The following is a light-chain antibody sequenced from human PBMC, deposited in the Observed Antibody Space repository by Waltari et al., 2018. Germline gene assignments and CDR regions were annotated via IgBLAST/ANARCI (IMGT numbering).Light chain of an antibody. V-gene: IGLV1-47*01. CDR3: ASWDDSHYV. CDR2: RNN. CDR1: SSNLGRNY. J-gene: IGLJ1*01. Sequence: QSVLTQPPSASETPGQRGIISCSGSSSNLGRNYLSWYQQPPGTAPKLLISRNNQRPSGVPDRFSASKSGTSASLAISGLRSEDEAVYYCASWDDSHYVFGTGTQVTVL.